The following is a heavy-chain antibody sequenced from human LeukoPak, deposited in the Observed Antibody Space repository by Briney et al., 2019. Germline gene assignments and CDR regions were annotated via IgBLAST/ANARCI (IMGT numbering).Heavy chain of an antibody. V-gene: IGHV4-61*02. CDR1: GGSISSGSYY. D-gene: IGHD2-8*01. CDR2: IYTSGST. CDR3: ARVGGVGYYYYMDV. J-gene: IGHJ6*03. Sequence: PSETLSLTCTVSGGSISSGSYYWTWIRPPAGKGLEWIGRIYTSGSTNYNPSLKGRVTISLDTSKNQFSLNLTSVTATDAAVYYCARVGGVGYYYYMDVWGKGTTVTVSS.